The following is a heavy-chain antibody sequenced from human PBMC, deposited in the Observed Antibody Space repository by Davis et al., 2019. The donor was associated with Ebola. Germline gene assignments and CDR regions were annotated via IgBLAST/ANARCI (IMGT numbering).Heavy chain of an antibody. CDR1: GYSISSGYY. D-gene: IGHD1-26*01. Sequence: PSETLSLTCTVSGYSISSGYYWGWIRQPPGKGLEWIGSIYYSGSTNYNPSLKSRVTISVDTSKNQFSLKLSSVTAADTAVYYCARRIGGRGTSHWYFDLWGRGTLVTVSS. J-gene: IGHJ2*01. CDR2: IYYSGST. V-gene: IGHV4-38-2*02. CDR3: ARRIGGRGTSHWYFDL.